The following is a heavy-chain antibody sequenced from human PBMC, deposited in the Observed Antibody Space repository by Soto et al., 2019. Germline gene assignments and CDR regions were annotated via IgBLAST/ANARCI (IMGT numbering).Heavy chain of an antibody. J-gene: IGHJ6*02. CDR3: ARVGPLGYCSGGSCRFYGMDV. D-gene: IGHD2-15*01. CDR1: GGSISSYY. Sequence: QVQLQESGPGLVKPSETLSLTCTVSGGSISSYYWSWIRQPPGKGLEWIGYIYYSGSTNYNPSLKSRVTISVDTSKNQFSLKLSSVTAADTAVYYCARVGPLGYCSGGSCRFYGMDVWGQGTTVTVSS. CDR2: IYYSGST. V-gene: IGHV4-59*01.